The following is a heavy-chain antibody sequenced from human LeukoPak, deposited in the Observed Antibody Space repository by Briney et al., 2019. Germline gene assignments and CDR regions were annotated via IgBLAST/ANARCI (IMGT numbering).Heavy chain of an antibody. V-gene: IGHV1-2*02. CDR3: ARGGNYYYYYYMDV. J-gene: IGHJ6*03. CDR1: GYTFTGYY. Sequence: ASVKLSCKASGYTFTGYYMHWVRQAPGQGLEWMGWINPNSGGTNYAQQFQGRVTMTRDTSISTAYMELSRLRADDTAVYYCARGGNYYYYYYMDVWGKGTTVTVSS. D-gene: IGHD4-23*01. CDR2: INPNSGGT.